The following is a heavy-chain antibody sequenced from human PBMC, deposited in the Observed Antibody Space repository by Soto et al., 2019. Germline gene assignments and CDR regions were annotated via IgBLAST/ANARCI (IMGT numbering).Heavy chain of an antibody. CDR2: IYYSGST. Sequence: SETLSLTCTVSGGSISSYYWSWIRQPPGKGLEWIGYIYYSGSTNYNPSLKSRVTISVDTSKNQFSLKLSSVTAADTAVYYCARIDYGDVLGLGYFDYWGQGTLVTVSS. CDR3: ARIDYGDVLGLGYFDY. J-gene: IGHJ4*02. D-gene: IGHD4-17*01. V-gene: IGHV4-59*01. CDR1: GGSISSYY.